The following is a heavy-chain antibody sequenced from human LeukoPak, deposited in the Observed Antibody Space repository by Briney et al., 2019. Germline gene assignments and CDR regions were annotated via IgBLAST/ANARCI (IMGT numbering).Heavy chain of an antibody. CDR2: INPNSGGT. J-gene: IGHJ6*03. Sequence: ASVKVSCKASGYTFTSYDINWVRQAPGQGLEWMGWINPNSGGTNYAQNFQGRVTMTRDTSISTDYMELSRLRFDDTAVYYCARAGLPFYYYYIDVWGTGTTVTVSS. D-gene: IGHD2-21*02. V-gene: IGHV1-2*02. CDR3: ARAGLPFYYYYIDV. CDR1: GYTFTSYD.